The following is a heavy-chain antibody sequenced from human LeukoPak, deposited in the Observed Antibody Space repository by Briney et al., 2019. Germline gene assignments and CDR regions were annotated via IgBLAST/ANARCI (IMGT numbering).Heavy chain of an antibody. Sequence: PGGSLRLSCAASGFTFSSYGMHWVRQAPGKGLEWVAVISYDGSNKYYADSVKGRFTISRDNSKNTLYLQMNSLRAEDTAVYYCAKAYCGGDCHVDYWGQGTLVTVSS. V-gene: IGHV3-30*18. D-gene: IGHD2-21*02. CDR2: ISYDGSNK. CDR1: GFTFSSYG. J-gene: IGHJ4*02. CDR3: AKAYCGGDCHVDY.